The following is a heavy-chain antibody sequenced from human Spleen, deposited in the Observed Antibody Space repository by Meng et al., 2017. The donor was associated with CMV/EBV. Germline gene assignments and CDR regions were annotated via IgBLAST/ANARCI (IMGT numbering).Heavy chain of an antibody. D-gene: IGHD2-2*01. CDR2: IKSKTDGGTT. Sequence: GGSLRLSCAASGFTFSNAWMSWVRQAPGKGLEWVGRIKSKTDGGTTDYAALVKGRFTISRDDSKNTLYLQMNSLKTEDTAVYYCTTDPIVVVPAALSWGQGTLVTVSS. CDR1: GFTFSNAW. J-gene: IGHJ5*02. CDR3: TTDPIVVVPAALS. V-gene: IGHV3-15*01.